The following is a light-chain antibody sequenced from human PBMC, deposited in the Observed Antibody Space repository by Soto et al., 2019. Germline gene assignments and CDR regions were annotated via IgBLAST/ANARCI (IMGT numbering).Light chain of an antibody. CDR3: QQYGSSPHT. Sequence: ETVLTQSPGTLSLSPGDRATLSCRASQSIRSTFLAWYQHKAGQAPRLLIYDAASRATGIPDRFSGSGSGTDFTLTISRLEPEDSAVYYCQQYGSSPHTFGQGTKLEI. CDR1: QSIRSTF. CDR2: DAA. J-gene: IGKJ2*01. V-gene: IGKV3-20*01.